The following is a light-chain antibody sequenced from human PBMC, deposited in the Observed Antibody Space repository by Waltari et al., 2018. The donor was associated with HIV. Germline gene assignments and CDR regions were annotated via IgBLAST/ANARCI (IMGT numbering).Light chain of an antibody. CDR2: TVS. CDR1: QRLAYSDGRIY. J-gene: IGKJ2*01. CDR3: VQGTHGPPT. V-gene: IGKV2-30*01. Sequence: DVVMTQSPLSLPVTLGQPASNSCRSSQRLAYSDGRIYLNWFHQRPGQSPRRLIYTVSGRDSGVPDRCTGSGAGTDFTLKVRRVEAEDVGIFCCVQGTHGPPTVGHGTKLEIK.